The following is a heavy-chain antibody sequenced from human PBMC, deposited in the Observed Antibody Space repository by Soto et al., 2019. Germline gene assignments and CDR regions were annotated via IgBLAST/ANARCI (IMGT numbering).Heavy chain of an antibody. Sequence: EVPLVESGGGLVQPGGSLRLSCAASGFTVSSNYMSWVRQAPGKGLEWVSVIYSGGSTYYADSVKGRFTISRDNSKNTLYLQMNSLRAEDTAVYYCASLVLPPRSSYGMDVWGQGTTVTVSS. CDR1: GFTVSSNY. V-gene: IGHV3-66*01. CDR2: IYSGGST. J-gene: IGHJ6*02. D-gene: IGHD5-18*01. CDR3: ASLVLPPRSSYGMDV.